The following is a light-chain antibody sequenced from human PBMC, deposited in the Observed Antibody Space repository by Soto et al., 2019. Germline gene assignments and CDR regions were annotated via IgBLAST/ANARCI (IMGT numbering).Light chain of an antibody. Sequence: QSALTQPASVSGSPGQSITISCTGTSSNVGSYDLVSWYKQHPGEAPKLMIYEGTKRPSGVSNRFSGSKSANTASLTISGLQPEDAADYSCCSYAGSDTMIFGGGTKPTAL. CDR1: SSNVGSYDL. CDR2: EGT. V-gene: IGLV2-23*01. CDR3: CSYAGSDTMI. J-gene: IGLJ2*01.